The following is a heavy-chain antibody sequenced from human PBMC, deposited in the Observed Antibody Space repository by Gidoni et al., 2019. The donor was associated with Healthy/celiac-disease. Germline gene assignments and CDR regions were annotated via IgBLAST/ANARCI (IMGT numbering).Heavy chain of an antibody. V-gene: IGHV3-30-3*01. CDR3: ARDGRPSRDGYNYLEDVLYYFDY. Sequence: QVQLVESGGGVVQPGRSLRLSCAASGFTFRSYAMHCVRQAPGKGLEWVAVISYDGSNKYYADSVKGRFTISRDNSKNTLYLQMNSLRAEDTAVYYCARDGRPSRDGYNYLEDVLYYFDYWGQGTLVTVSS. CDR2: ISYDGSNK. CDR1: GFTFRSYA. J-gene: IGHJ4*02. D-gene: IGHD5-12*01.